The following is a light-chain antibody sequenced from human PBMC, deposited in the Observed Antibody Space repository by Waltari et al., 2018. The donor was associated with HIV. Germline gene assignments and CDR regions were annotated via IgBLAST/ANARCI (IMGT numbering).Light chain of an antibody. V-gene: IGLV10-54*02. CDR2: RNN. Sequence: QTGLTQSPSVSRALRQTATLTCTGNSNNVGNQGAAWLQQHQGHPPKLLTYRNNNRPPGMSERFSASRSRNTASLTNSGLQPEDEAIYYCTALESNLTAWMFGGGTKLTVL. J-gene: IGLJ3*02. CDR3: TALESNLTAWM. CDR1: SNNVGNQG.